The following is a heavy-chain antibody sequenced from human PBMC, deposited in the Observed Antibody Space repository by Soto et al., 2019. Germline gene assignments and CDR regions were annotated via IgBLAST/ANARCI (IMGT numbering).Heavy chain of an antibody. Sequence: ASVKVSCKASGYTFTSYAMHWVRQAPGQRLEWMGWINAGNGNTKYSQKFQGRVTITRDTSASTAYMELSSLRSEDTAVYYCARDTPNYYDSSGYRLWGQGTLVTVSS. J-gene: IGHJ4*02. CDR2: INAGNGNT. CDR1: GYTFTSYA. CDR3: ARDTPNYYDSSGYRL. D-gene: IGHD3-22*01. V-gene: IGHV1-3*01.